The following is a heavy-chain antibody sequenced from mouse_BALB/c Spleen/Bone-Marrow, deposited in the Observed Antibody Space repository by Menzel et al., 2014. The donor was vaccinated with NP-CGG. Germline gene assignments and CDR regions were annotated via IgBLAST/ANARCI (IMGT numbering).Heavy chain of an antibody. J-gene: IGHJ3*02. CDR1: GFSLTSYG. V-gene: IGHV2-9*02. CDR3: ARGDYSG. CDR2: IWAGGST. D-gene: IGHD1-1*01. Sequence: AKVVESGPGLVAPSQSLSITCTVSGFSLTSYGVHWVRQPPGKGLEWLGVIWAGGSTNYNSALMSRLSISKDNSKSXVFLKMNSLQTDDTAMYYCARGDYSGWGQGTLVTVSA.